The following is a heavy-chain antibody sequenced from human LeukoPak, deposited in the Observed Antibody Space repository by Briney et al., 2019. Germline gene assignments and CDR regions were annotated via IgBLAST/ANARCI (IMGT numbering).Heavy chain of an antibody. D-gene: IGHD6-13*01. Sequence: GGSLRLSCAASGFTFSSYAMSWVRQAPGKGLEWVANIKQDGSEKYYVDSVKGRFTISRDNAKNSLYLQMNSLRAEDTAVYYCARESSWAFDYWGQGTLVTVSS. CDR2: IKQDGSEK. CDR3: ARESSWAFDY. J-gene: IGHJ4*02. V-gene: IGHV3-7*01. CDR1: GFTFSSYA.